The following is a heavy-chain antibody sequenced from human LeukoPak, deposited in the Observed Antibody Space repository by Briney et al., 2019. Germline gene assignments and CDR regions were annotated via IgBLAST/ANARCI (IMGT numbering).Heavy chain of an antibody. CDR3: ARDPLELRLTPFDY. CDR1: GFTFSSYS. CDR2: MSSSSSYI. V-gene: IGHV3-21*01. D-gene: IGHD5-24*01. Sequence: GGSLRLSCAASGFTFSSYSMNWVRQAPGKGLEWVSSMSSSSSYIYYADSVKGRFTISRDNAKNSLYLQMNSLRAEDTAVYYCARDPLELRLTPFDYWGQGTLVTVSS. J-gene: IGHJ4*02.